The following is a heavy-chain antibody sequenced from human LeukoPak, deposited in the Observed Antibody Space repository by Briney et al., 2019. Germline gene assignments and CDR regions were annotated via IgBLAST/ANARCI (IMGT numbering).Heavy chain of an antibody. CDR3: AREAGFGDQSEFDY. V-gene: IGHV1-8*01. CDR1: GYTFTSYD. Sequence: ASVKVSCKASGYTFTSYDINWVRQATGQGLEWMGWMNPNSGNTGYAQKFQGRVTMTRNTSISTAYMELSSLRSEDTAVYYCAREAGFGDQSEFDYWGRGTLVTVSS. D-gene: IGHD3-10*01. CDR2: MNPNSGNT. J-gene: IGHJ4*02.